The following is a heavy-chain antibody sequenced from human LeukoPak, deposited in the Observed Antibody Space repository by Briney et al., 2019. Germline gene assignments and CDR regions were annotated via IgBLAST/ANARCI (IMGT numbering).Heavy chain of an antibody. CDR3: ARDPGYCSSTSCYRRNWFDP. CDR2: IYHSGST. D-gene: IGHD2-2*01. V-gene: IGHV4-34*01. J-gene: IGHJ5*02. CDR1: GGSFSGYH. Sequence: SETLSLTCAVYGGSFSGYHWSWIRQPPGKGLEWIGSIYHSGSTYYNPSLKSRVTISVDTSKNQFSLKLSSVTAADTAVYYCARDPGYCSSTSCYRRNWFDPWGQGTLVTVSS.